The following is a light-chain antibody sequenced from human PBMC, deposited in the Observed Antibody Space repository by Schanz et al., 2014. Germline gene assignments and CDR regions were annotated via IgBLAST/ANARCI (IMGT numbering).Light chain of an antibody. CDR3: QQYSGFWT. CDR1: QSISGW. CDR2: DAS. Sequence: DIQMTQSPSTLSASVGDRVTITCRASQSISGWLAWFQQKPGKAPKLLVYDASTLESGVPPRFSGSGSGTDFTINISSLQPDDFATYYCQQYSGFWTFGQGTKVEIK. V-gene: IGKV1-5*01. J-gene: IGKJ1*01.